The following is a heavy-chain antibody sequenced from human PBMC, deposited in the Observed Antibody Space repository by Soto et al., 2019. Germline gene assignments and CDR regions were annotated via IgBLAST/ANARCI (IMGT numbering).Heavy chain of an antibody. Sequence: ASVKVSCKASGYTFTGYYMHWVRQAPGQGLEWMGWINPNSGGTNYAQKFQGWVTMTRDTSISTAYMELSRLRSDDTAVYYCERGHFDWLRSHGMDVWGQGTTVTVS. CDR1: GYTFTGYY. CDR3: ERGHFDWLRSHGMDV. V-gene: IGHV1-2*04. J-gene: IGHJ6*02. D-gene: IGHD3-9*01. CDR2: INPNSGGT.